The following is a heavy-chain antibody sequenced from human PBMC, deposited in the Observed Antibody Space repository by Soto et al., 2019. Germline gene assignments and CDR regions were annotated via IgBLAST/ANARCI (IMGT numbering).Heavy chain of an antibody. V-gene: IGHV4-61*01. D-gene: IGHD3-10*01. Sequence: PSETLSLTCSVSGGSVRSGNHFWNWIRQPPGRRLEWLGYMYYTGVTNYNPSLKSRVSMSVDTSKNQFSLKLTSLTAADTAVYYCARGGEPLGYYGLDVWGQGITVIVSS. CDR1: GGSVRSGNHF. CDR3: ARGGEPLGYYGLDV. J-gene: IGHJ6*02. CDR2: MYYTGVT.